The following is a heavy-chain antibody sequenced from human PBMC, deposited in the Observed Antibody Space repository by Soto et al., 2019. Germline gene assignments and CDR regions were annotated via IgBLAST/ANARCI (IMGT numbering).Heavy chain of an antibody. CDR3: AKLTINWIDDAFDI. J-gene: IGHJ3*02. V-gene: IGHV3-43*02. CDR2: IRGEGGST. CDR1: GFTFDDYA. Sequence: GGSLRLSCAASGFTFDDYAMHWVRQAPGKGLEWVSLIRGEGGSTYYADSVKGRFTISRDNSKNSLYLQMNSLRTEYTALYYCAKLTINWIDDAFDIWGQGTMVTVSS. D-gene: IGHD1-20*01.